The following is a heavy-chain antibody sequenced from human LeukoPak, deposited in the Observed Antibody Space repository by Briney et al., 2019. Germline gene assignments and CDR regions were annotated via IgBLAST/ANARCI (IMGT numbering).Heavy chain of an antibody. CDR3: AKTRPLDSSSWSHGDY. CDR1: GFTFSTFA. J-gene: IGHJ4*02. CDR2: ITGAGDTT. D-gene: IGHD6-13*01. Sequence: GGSLRLSCAASGFTFSTFAMSWVRQDPGRGLEWVSSITGAGDTTYYPESVKGRFIISRDNSKNTLYLQMNSLRVEDTAVYYCAKTRPLDSSSWSHGDYWGQGTLVTVSS. V-gene: IGHV3-23*01.